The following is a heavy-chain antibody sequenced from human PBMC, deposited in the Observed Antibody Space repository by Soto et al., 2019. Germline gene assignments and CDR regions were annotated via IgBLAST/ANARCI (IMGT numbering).Heavy chain of an antibody. CDR1: GFIFSGSG. D-gene: IGHD3-22*01. Sequence: QVQLVESGGGVVQPVRSLRLTCAASGFIFSGSGMHWVRQAPGKGLEWVALVSNDGIRKYYGDSVKGRFTISRDNAENTLYLQMNSLRAEDTAVYYCARWVGGSMYDNSGKYDSWGQGTLVTVSS. V-gene: IGHV3-30*03. CDR3: ARWVGGSMYDNSGKYDS. CDR2: VSNDGIRK. J-gene: IGHJ5*01.